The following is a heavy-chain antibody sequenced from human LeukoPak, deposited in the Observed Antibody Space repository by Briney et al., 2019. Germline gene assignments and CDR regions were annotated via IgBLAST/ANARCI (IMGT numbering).Heavy chain of an antibody. Sequence: GGSLRLSCAASEFSVGSNYMTWVRQAPGKGLEWVSLIYSGGSTYYADSVRGRFTISRDNSKNTVYLQMNSLRAGDTAIYHCAKGKYFDWSYAFEIWGQGTMITVSS. J-gene: IGHJ3*02. CDR2: IYSGGST. D-gene: IGHD3-9*01. CDR1: EFSVGSNY. CDR3: AKGKYFDWSYAFEI. V-gene: IGHV3-66*01.